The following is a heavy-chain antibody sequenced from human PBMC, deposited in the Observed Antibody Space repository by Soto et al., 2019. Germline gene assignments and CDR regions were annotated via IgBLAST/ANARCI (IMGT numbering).Heavy chain of an antibody. J-gene: IGHJ4*02. CDR2: INPSGGST. D-gene: IGHD5-18*01. CDR3: ARDLIQLWLRGYYFDY. CDR1: GYTFTSYY. Sequence: SVKVSCKASGYTFTSYYMHWVRQAPGQGLEWMGIINPSGGSTSYAQKLQGRVTMTRDTSTSTVYMELSSLRSEDTAVYYCARDLIQLWLRGYYFDYWGQGTLVTVSS. V-gene: IGHV1-46*01.